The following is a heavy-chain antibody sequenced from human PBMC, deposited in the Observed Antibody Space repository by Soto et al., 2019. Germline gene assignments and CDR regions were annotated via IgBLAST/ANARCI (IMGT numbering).Heavy chain of an antibody. Sequence: SETLSLTCTVSGGSISSYYWSWIRQPPGKGLEWIGYIYYSGSTNYNPSLKSRVTISVDTSKNQFSLKLSSVTAADTAVYYCAREFGATTSPTDYYYYYMDVWGKGTTVTVSS. V-gene: IGHV4-59*01. J-gene: IGHJ6*03. CDR1: GGSISSYY. CDR3: AREFGATTSPTDYYYYYMDV. D-gene: IGHD5-12*01. CDR2: IYYSGST.